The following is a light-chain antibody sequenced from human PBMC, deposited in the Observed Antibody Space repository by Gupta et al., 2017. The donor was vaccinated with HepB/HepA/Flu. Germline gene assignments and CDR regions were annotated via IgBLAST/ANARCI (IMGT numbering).Light chain of an antibody. CDR2: SPS. CDR3: QQRSSLSRS. J-gene: IGKJ2*03. Sequence: QRTHVPSSVTDPVGDRVTITCRASQDISSWLAWYQQKPGEAPRLLIYSPSTWQSGVPSRFSGSGFGRDFTLTISSLEPEDSAAYYCQQRSSLSRSFGQGTKLEI. V-gene: IGKV1-12*01. CDR1: QDISSW.